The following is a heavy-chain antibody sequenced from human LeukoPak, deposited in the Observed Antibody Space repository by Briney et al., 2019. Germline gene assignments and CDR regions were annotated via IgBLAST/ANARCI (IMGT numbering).Heavy chain of an antibody. CDR2: IIPIFGTA. CDR3: ARGYVAGTRGTHYYYYYMDV. J-gene: IGHJ6*03. D-gene: IGHD6-13*01. CDR1: GGTFSSYA. Sequence: GSSVKVSCKVSGGTFSSYALSWVRQAPGQGLEWMGGIIPIFGTANYAQKFQGRVTITTDESTSTAYMELSSLRSEDTAVYYCARGYVAGTRGTHYYYYYMDVWGKGTTVTVSS. V-gene: IGHV1-69*05.